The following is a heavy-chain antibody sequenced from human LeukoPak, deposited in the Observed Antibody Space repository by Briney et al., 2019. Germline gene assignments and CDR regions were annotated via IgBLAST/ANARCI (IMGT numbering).Heavy chain of an antibody. Sequence: GASVKVSCKASGYTFTSYAMHWVRQAPGQRLEWMGWINAGNGNTKYSQKFQGRVTITRDTSASTAYMELSSLRSEDTAVYYCARVWTTVTVVDYWGQGTLVTVSS. D-gene: IGHD4-11*01. V-gene: IGHV1-3*01. CDR1: GYTFTSYA. CDR3: ARVWTTVTVVDY. CDR2: INAGNGNT. J-gene: IGHJ4*02.